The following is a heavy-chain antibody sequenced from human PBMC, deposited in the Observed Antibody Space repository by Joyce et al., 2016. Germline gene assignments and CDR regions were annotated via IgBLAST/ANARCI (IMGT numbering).Heavy chain of an antibody. D-gene: IGHD3/OR15-3a*01. CDR3: ARDRDTIMISAPDY. V-gene: IGHV3-30*04. J-gene: IGHJ4*02. Sequence: QVQLVESGGGVVQPGRSLRLSCAASGFAFVTYAMHWVRQAPGKGMEWVGVISYASSNKFYADSVTGRFTISRDNSNNTLYLQLNSLRTEDTAVYYCARDRDTIMISAPDYWGQGALVTVSS. CDR2: ISYASSNK. CDR1: GFAFVTYA.